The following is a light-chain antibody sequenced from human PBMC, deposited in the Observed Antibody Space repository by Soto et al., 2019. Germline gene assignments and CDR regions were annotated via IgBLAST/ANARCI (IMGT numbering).Light chain of an antibody. CDR2: AAS. J-gene: IGKJ4*01. CDR1: QGISNY. Sequence: DIQMTQSPSSLSASVGDRVTITCRASQGISNYLAWYQQKPGKVPKLLIYAASTLQSGVPSRVSGSGSWTDFTLTISSLQPEDVATYYCQKYNSAPLTFGGGTKVKIK. V-gene: IGKV1-27*01. CDR3: QKYNSAPLT.